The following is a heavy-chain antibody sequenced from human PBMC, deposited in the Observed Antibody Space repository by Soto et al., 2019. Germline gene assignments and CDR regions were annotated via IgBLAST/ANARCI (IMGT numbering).Heavy chain of an antibody. J-gene: IGHJ6*03. Sequence: ASVKVSCKASGYTFTSYDINWVRQATGQGLEWMGWMNPNSGNTGYAQKFQGRVTMTRNTSISTAYMELSSLRSEDTAVYYCARGIMSTPHYYYYYMDVWGKGTTVTVSS. D-gene: IGHD3-16*01. CDR1: GYTFTSYD. V-gene: IGHV1-8*01. CDR3: ARGIMSTPHYYYYYMDV. CDR2: MNPNSGNT.